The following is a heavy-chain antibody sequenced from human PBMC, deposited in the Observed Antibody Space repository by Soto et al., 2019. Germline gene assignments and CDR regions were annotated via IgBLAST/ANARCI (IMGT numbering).Heavy chain of an antibody. CDR2: ISGGDGSP. V-gene: IGHV3-23*01. CDR1: GFTCSSYA. CDR3: AKWHTYNYDSLAFSAFDC. J-gene: IGHJ4*02. D-gene: IGHD3-16*01. Sequence: GGSLRLSCVASGFTCSSYAMTWVRQAPGKGLEWVSAISGGDGSPSYADSVKGRFTISRDNSKNTLYLHMNSLRADDTAAYYCAKWHTYNYDSLAFSAFDCWGQGPHVTVSS.